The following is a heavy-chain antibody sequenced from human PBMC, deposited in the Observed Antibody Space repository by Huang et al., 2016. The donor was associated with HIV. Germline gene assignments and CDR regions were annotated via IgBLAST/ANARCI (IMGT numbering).Heavy chain of an antibody. CDR3: AKQAPYGTTWYGGSDY. D-gene: IGHD6-13*01. J-gene: IGHJ4*02. Sequence: EVQLLESGGGLLQPGGSLRLSCAASGFTFSSYAMTWVRQTPGKGLEWVSTITDAGHTYYAGSVKGRFTISRDNSKNTLYRQMNSLRAEDTALYYCAKQAPYGTTWYGGSDYWGQGTLVTVSS. CDR2: ITDAGHT. CDR1: GFTFSSYA. V-gene: IGHV3-23*01.